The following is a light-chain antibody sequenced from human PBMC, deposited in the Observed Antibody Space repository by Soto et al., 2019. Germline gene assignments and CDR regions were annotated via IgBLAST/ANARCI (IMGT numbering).Light chain of an antibody. J-gene: IGKJ1*01. CDR1: QSISNW. Sequence: DIQMTQSPSTLSASVGDRVTITCRASQSISNWVAWYQQKPGKAPKLLIFGASYLDSGVPSRFSGSGSGTEVTLTGSSLQPDDFAIYYCQEYNSNFPWTFGQGTKVEIK. CDR2: GAS. V-gene: IGKV1-5*01. CDR3: QEYNSNFPWT.